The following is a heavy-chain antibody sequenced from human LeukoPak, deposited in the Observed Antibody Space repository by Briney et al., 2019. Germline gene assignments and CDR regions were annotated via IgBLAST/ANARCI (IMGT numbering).Heavy chain of an antibody. CDR3: ARGRSRPPLGYMDV. J-gene: IGHJ6*03. Sequence: PGGSLRLSCAASGFTFSSYAMHWVRQAPGKGLEWVAVISYDGSNKYYADSVKGRFTISRDNSKNTLYLQMNSLRAEDTAVYYCARGRSRPPLGYMDVWGKGTTVTVSS. D-gene: IGHD6-13*01. V-gene: IGHV3-30-3*01. CDR2: ISYDGSNK. CDR1: GFTFSSYA.